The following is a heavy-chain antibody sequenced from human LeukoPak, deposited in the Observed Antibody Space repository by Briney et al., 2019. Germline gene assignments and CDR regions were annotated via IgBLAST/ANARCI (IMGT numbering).Heavy chain of an antibody. V-gene: IGHV3-74*01. D-gene: IGHD1-1*01. J-gene: IGHJ6*02. CDR3: ARRGTGHGMDV. CDR2: INNDGSSA. Sequence: GGSLRLSCAASGFTFNNYWIHWVRQVPGKGLVWVSRINNDGSSASYVDSVKGRFTISRDNAKNTLFLQMNSLRAEDTAVYYCARRGTGHGMDVWGQGTTVIVSS. CDR1: GFTFNNYW.